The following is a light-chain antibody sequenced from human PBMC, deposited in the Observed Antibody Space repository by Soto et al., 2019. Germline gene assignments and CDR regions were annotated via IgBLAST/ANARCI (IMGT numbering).Light chain of an antibody. Sequence: EIVLTQSPGTLSLSPGERATLSCRASQSVSSSYLAWYQQKPGQAPRLLIYGASSRATGIPDRFSGSGSGAEFTLTISSLQPEDFATYYCQQSFSPLLTFGGGTKVDIK. J-gene: IGKJ4*01. CDR3: QQSFSPLLT. CDR2: GAS. V-gene: IGKV3-20*01. CDR1: QSVSSSY.